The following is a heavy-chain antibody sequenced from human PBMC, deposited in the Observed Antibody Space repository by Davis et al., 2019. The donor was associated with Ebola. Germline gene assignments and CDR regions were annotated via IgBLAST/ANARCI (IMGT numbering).Heavy chain of an antibody. J-gene: IGHJ4*02. Sequence: ASVKVSCKVSGYTLTELSMHWVRQAPGQGLEWMGWINPNSGGTNYAQKFQGRVTMTRDTSISTAYMELSRLRSDDTAVYYCARGQSPAYYYDSSGFRWGQGTLVTVSS. CDR2: INPNSGGT. CDR1: GYTLTELS. V-gene: IGHV1-2*02. D-gene: IGHD3-22*01. CDR3: ARGQSPAYYYDSSGFR.